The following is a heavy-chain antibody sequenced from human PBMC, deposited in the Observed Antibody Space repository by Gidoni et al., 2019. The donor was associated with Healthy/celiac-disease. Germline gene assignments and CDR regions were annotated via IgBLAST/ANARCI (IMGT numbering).Heavy chain of an antibody. V-gene: IGHV1-46*01. CDR1: GYPFTSYY. J-gene: IGHJ4*02. D-gene: IGHD6-19*01. Sequence: QVQLVQSGAEVKKPGASVKVSCKASGYPFTSYYMHWVRQAPGQGLEWMGIINPSGGSTSYAQKFQGRVTMTRETSTSTVYMELSSLRSEDTAVYYCARGYSSGWYVGYWGQGTLVTVSS. CDR2: INPSGGST. CDR3: ARGYSSGWYVGY.